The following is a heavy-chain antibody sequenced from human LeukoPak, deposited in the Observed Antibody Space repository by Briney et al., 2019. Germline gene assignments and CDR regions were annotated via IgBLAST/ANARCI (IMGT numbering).Heavy chain of an antibody. J-gene: IGHJ6*03. CDR3: AKVRYYDILTGYPGGYYYYMDV. D-gene: IGHD3-9*01. V-gene: IGHV3-30*02. CDR1: GFTFSSYG. Sequence: PGGSLRLSCAASGFTFSSYGMHWVRQAPGKGLEWVAFIRYDGSNKYYADSVKGRFTISRDNSKNTLYLQMNSLRAEDTAVYYCAKVRYYDILTGYPGGYYYYMDVWGKGTTVTISS. CDR2: IRYDGSNK.